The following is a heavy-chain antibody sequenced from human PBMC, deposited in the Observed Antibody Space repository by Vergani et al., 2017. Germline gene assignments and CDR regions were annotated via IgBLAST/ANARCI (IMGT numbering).Heavy chain of an antibody. D-gene: IGHD5-18*01. CDR2: IYTSGST. CDR1: GGSISSGSYY. J-gene: IGHJ6*02. Sequence: QVQLQESGPGLVKPSQTLSLTCTVSGGSISSGSYYWSWIRQPAGKGLEWIGRIYTSGSTNYNPSLKSRVTISVDTSKNQFSLKLSSVTAADPAVYYCGRDGVLSAMGGGGMDVWGQGTTVTVSS. V-gene: IGHV4-61*02. CDR3: GRDGVLSAMGGGGMDV.